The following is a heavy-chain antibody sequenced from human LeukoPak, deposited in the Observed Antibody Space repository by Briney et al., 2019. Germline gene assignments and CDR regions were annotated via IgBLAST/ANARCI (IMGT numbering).Heavy chain of an antibody. V-gene: IGHV1-18*04. CDR2: ISAYHGNT. D-gene: IGHD3-10*01. CDR3: AQITMVRGVQPRPIFDY. CDR1: GYTCTSYG. Sequence: ASVTVSCKASGYTCTSYGISWVRQAPAPGLEWMGWISAYHGNTNYAQTLQGRVTMTTDTSTSTASMWLRRLRSDITAVYFCAQITMVRGVQPRPIFDYWGQGTLVTVSS. J-gene: IGHJ4*02.